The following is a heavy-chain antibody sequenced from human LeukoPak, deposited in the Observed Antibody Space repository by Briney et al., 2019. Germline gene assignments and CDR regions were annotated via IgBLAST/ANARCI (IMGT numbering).Heavy chain of an antibody. CDR1: GFTFSSYA. CDR2: ISYDGSNK. CDR3: ARTRFLAIYYYYYMDV. D-gene: IGHD3-3*01. J-gene: IGHJ6*03. V-gene: IGHV3-30-3*01. Sequence: PGGSLRLSCAASGFTFSSYAMHWVRQAPGKGLEWVAVISYDGSNKYYADSVKGRFTISRDNSKNTLYLQMNSLRAEDTAVYYCARTRFLAIYYYYYMDVWGKGTTVTVSS.